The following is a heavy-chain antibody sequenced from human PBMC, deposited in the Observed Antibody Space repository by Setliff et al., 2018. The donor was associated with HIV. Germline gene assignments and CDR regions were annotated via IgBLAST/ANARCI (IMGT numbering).Heavy chain of an antibody. V-gene: IGHV1-3*01. CDR1: GYSFINHA. D-gene: IGHD2-15*01. Sequence: ASVKVSCKASGYSFINHAMHWVRQAPGQRLEWMGWINVGSGKTQYSQEFQGRVTITRDTSATTAYMELRSLRSDDTAMYYCARGACGGDSCYLMKYYFDHWGQGTLVTVSS. CDR2: INVGSGKT. J-gene: IGHJ4*02. CDR3: ARGACGGDSCYLMKYYFDH.